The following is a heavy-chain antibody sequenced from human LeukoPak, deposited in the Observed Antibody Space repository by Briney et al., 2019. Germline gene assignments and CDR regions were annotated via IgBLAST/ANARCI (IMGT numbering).Heavy chain of an antibody. V-gene: IGHV3-23*01. D-gene: IGHD4-17*01. CDR3: AKCPPDCGAEYYFDY. CDR1: GFTFSSYA. J-gene: IGHJ4*02. Sequence: GGSLRLPCAASGFTFSSYAMSWVRQAPGKGLEWVSAISGSGGSTYYADSVKGRFTISRDNSKNTLHLQMNGLRAEDRAVYYCAKCPPDCGAEYYFDYWGQGTLVTVSS. CDR2: ISGSGGST.